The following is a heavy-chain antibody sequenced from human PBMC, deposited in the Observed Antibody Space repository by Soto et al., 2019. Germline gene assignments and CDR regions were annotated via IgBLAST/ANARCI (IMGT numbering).Heavy chain of an antibody. J-gene: IGHJ5*02. CDR2: INPNSGGT. V-gene: IGHV1-2*04. Sequence: QVQLVQSGAEVTKPGASVKVSCKASGYTFTGYYMHWVRQAPGQGLEWMGWINPNSGGTNYAQKFQGWGTMTRDTSISTAYMELSRLRSDDTAVYYCARGYNWNYGRWFDPWGQGSLVTVSS. CDR1: GYTFTGYY. CDR3: ARGYNWNYGRWFDP. D-gene: IGHD1-7*01.